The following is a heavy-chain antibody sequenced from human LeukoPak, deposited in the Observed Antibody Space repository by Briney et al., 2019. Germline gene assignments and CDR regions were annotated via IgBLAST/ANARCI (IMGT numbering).Heavy chain of an antibody. V-gene: IGHV3-20*04. CDR2: INWNSAST. CDR3: ARVPGGSCYSGFDY. CDR1: GFTFDDYG. J-gene: IGHJ4*02. Sequence: GGSLRLSCAASGFTFDDYGMSWVRQAPGKGLEWVSGINWNSASTGYADSVKGQFTTSRDNAKNSLYLQMSSLRAEDTALYYCARVPGGSCYSGFDYWGQGTLVTVSS. D-gene: IGHD2-15*01.